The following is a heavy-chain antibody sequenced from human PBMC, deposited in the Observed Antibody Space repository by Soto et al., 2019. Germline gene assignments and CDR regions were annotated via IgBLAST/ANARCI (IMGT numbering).Heavy chain of an antibody. V-gene: IGHV1-69*01. CDR1: GGTFSSYA. CDR2: IIPIFGTA. CDR3: ARVPTGYQASVLGYYGMDV. D-gene: IGHD2-2*01. Sequence: QVQLVQSGAEVKKPGSSVKVSCKASGGTFSSYAISWVRQAPGQGLEWMGGIIPIFGTANYAQKFQGRVTITADESTSTAYMELSSLRSEDTAVYYGARVPTGYQASVLGYYGMDVWGQGTTVTVSS. J-gene: IGHJ6*02.